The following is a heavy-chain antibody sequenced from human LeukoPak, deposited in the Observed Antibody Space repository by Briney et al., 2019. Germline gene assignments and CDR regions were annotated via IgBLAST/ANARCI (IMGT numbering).Heavy chain of an antibody. J-gene: IGHJ5*02. Sequence: GGSLRLSCVASGFDFEGYSMHWVRQVPGRGLEWVCLITWDGGTIYYADSVKGRFTISRDNNINSLYLQMDRLTIEDSGLYHCTSQLGGDRFDPWGQGTLVTVSS. D-gene: IGHD1-1*01. CDR2: ITWDGGTI. CDR3: TSQLGGDRFDP. CDR1: GFDFEGYS. V-gene: IGHV3-43*01.